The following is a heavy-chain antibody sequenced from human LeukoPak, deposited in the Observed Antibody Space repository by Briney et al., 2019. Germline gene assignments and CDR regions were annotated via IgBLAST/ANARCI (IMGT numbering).Heavy chain of an antibody. J-gene: IGHJ4*02. D-gene: IGHD6-13*01. CDR1: GFTYRMYA. CDR2: IWERGDRI. Sequence: GGPLTLFCGLWGFTYRMYAMIWVPEAPGRGREGFSCIWERGDRIYYAQPVKGRLTISRDNSKSTVFLQMNSLRADDTAKYYCAKDKAPGSWHTPSDFWGQGTLVTVSS. CDR3: AKDKAPGSWHTPSDF. V-gene: IGHV3-23*01.